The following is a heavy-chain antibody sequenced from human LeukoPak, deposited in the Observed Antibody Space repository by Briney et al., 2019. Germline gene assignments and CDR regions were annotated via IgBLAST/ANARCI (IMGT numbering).Heavy chain of an antibody. J-gene: IGHJ4*02. D-gene: IGHD6-13*01. CDR2: NRWNSGSI. V-gene: IGHV3-9*01. CDR1: GFTFDVYA. CDR3: AKARRGGAAAGRNEGYFDY. Sequence: GRSLRLSCAASGFTFDVYAMHWPRPAPGTGLEWASGNRWNSGSIGYADSVKGRFTISRDNAKNSMYLQMSSLRAEDTALYYCAKARRGGAAAGRNEGYFDYWGQGTLVTVSS.